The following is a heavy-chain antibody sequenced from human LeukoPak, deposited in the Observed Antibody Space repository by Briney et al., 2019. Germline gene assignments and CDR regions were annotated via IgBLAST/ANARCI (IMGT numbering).Heavy chain of an antibody. V-gene: IGHV3-7*01. CDR1: GFTFRSYE. Sequence: PGGSLRLSCEDSGFTFRSYEMNWVRQAPGKGLECVANIKEDGSEKYYVDSVKGRFTISRDNAKNSLYLQMNSLRAEDTAVYYCAKDFLKSITLIRGVRSWVGYFDYWGQGTLVTVSS. CDR2: IKEDGSEK. CDR3: AKDFLKSITLIRGVRSWVGYFDY. J-gene: IGHJ4*02. D-gene: IGHD3-10*01.